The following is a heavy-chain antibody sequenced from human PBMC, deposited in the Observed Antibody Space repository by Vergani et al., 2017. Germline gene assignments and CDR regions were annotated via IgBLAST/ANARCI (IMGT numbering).Heavy chain of an antibody. Sequence: QVQLVQSGAEVKKPGSSVKVSCKASGYTFTSYGISWVRQAPGQGLEWMGRIIPILGIANYAQKFQGRVTITADKSTSTAYMELSSLRSEDTAVYYCARDPTVPADKYFDLWGRGTLVTVSS. CDR3: ARDPTVPADKYFDL. J-gene: IGHJ2*01. CDR1: GYTFTSYG. V-gene: IGHV1-69*04. CDR2: IIPILGIA. D-gene: IGHD2-2*01.